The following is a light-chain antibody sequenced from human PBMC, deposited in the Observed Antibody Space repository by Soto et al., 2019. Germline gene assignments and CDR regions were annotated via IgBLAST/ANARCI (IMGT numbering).Light chain of an antibody. CDR1: QGIGDD. J-gene: IGKJ4*01. CDR2: GAS. Sequence: DFQMTQSPSSLSASVGDRVTITCRASQGIGDDLGWYQQRPGEAPKRLIYGASILASGVPSRFRGSGSGTEFTLTISGLQPEDFATYFCLEHNTYPFTFGGGTKVEI. CDR3: LEHNTYPFT. V-gene: IGKV1-17*01.